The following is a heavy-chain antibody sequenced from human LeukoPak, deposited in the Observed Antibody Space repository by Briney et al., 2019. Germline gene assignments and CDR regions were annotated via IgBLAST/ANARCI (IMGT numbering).Heavy chain of an antibody. V-gene: IGHV3-53*01. D-gene: IGHD3-9*01. Sequence: GGSLRLSCAASGFTVSSNYLSWVRQAPGKGLEWVSVIYSGGTTYYADSVKGRFTISRDNSKNTLYLQMNSLRAEDTAVYYRAKVLRYFMDVWGQGTTVTVSS. CDR3: AKVLRYFMDV. J-gene: IGHJ6*02. CDR1: GFTVSSNY. CDR2: IYSGGTT.